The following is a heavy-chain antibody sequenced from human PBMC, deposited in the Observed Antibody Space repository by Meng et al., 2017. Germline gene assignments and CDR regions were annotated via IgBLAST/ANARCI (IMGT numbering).Heavy chain of an antibody. D-gene: IGHD5-12*01. J-gene: IGHJ4*02. CDR3: AISLVATRDIDY. Sequence: EVALVECGGGLVKPGGSLRLSCAASGFTFSSYSMNWVRQAPGKGLEWVSSISSSSSYIYYADSVKGRFTISRDNAKNSLYLQMNSLRAEDTAVYYCAISLVATRDIDYWGQGTLVTVSS. V-gene: IGHV3-21*01. CDR1: GFTFSSYS. CDR2: ISSSSSYI.